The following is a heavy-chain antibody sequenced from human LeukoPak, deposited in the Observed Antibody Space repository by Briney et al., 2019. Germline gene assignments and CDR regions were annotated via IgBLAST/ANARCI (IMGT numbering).Heavy chain of an antibody. J-gene: IGHJ6*02. V-gene: IGHV3-53*01. CDR1: GFTVSSNY. CDR3: ARVPSSGWYHHCYYYGMDV. D-gene: IGHD6-19*01. CDR2: IYSGGST. Sequence: GGSLRLSCAASGFTVSSNYMSWVRQAPGKGLEWVSVIYSGGSTYYADSVKGRFTISRDNSKNTLYLQMNSLRAEDTAVYYCARVPSSGWYHHCYYYGMDVWGQGTTVTVSS.